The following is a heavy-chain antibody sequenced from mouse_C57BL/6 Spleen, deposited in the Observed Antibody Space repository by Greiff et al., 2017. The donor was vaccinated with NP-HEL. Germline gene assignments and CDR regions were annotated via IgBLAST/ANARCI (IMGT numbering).Heavy chain of an antibody. CDR2: IRSKSNNYAT. V-gene: IGHV10-1*01. Sequence: EVQGVESGGGLVQPKGSLKLSCAASGFSFNTYAMNWVRQAPGKGLEWVARIRSKSNNYATYYADSVKDRFTISRDDSESMLYLQMNNLKTEDTAMYYCVRRGFIFDVWGTGTTVTVSS. D-gene: IGHD1-1*01. CDR1: GFSFNTYA. CDR3: VRRGFIFDV. J-gene: IGHJ1*03.